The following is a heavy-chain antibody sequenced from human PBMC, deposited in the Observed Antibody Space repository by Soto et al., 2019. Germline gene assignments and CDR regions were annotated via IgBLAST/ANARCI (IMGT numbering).Heavy chain of an antibody. D-gene: IGHD1-1*01. CDR2: ISPYNGTT. Sequence: ASVKVSCKASGYTFTTYGISWVRQAPGQGLEWMGWISPYNGTTKYAEKFQGEMTMTTDTATSTAYMDLRSLRSDDTAVYYCARDGERDTGLNFYYYLHGMDAWGQGTRVTASS. J-gene: IGHJ6*02. V-gene: IGHV1-18*04. CDR1: GYTFTTYG. CDR3: ARDGERDTGLNFYYYLHGMDA.